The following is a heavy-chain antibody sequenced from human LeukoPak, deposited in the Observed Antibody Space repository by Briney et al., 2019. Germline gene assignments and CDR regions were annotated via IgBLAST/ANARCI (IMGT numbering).Heavy chain of an antibody. D-gene: IGHD3-22*01. CDR2: INPNSGGT. CDR1: GYTFTGYY. Sequence: ASVKVSCKASGYTFTGYYMHWVRQAPGQGLEWMGWINPNSGGTNYAQKFQGRVTMTRDTSISTAYMELSRLRSDVTAVYYCARTHCDSSGYYNPSDAFDIWGQGTMVTVSS. J-gene: IGHJ3*02. CDR3: ARTHCDSSGYYNPSDAFDI. V-gene: IGHV1-2*02.